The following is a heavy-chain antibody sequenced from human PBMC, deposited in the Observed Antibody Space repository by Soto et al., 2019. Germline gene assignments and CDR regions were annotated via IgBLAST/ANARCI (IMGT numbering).Heavy chain of an antibody. CDR3: TKGYSSRSNRYFDYYATDV. J-gene: IGHJ6*02. CDR1: GFTFYTYA. Sequence: HPGGSLRLSCSASGFTFYTYAMSWVRQAPGKVLEWVSAITGSGGTTHYADSVKGRFTISRDNSKNTLYLQMNSLRAEDTAVYYCTKGYSSRSNRYFDYYATDVCGQGPAVTVYS. CDR2: ITGSGGTT. D-gene: IGHD2-2*01. V-gene: IGHV3-23*01.